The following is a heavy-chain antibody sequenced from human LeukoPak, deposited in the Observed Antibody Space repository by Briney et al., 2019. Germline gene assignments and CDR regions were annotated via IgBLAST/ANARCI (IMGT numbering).Heavy chain of an antibody. J-gene: IGHJ4*02. CDR1: GYSISSGYY. CDR3: ARHEFPYGDYRKFFDY. Sequence: PSETLSLTCAVSGYSISSGYYWGWIRQPPGKGLEWIGSIYHSGSTYYNPSLKSRVTISVDTSKNQFSLKLSSVTAADTAVYYCARHEFPYGDYRKFFDYWGQGTLVTVSS. D-gene: IGHD4-17*01. CDR2: IYHSGST. V-gene: IGHV4-38-2*01.